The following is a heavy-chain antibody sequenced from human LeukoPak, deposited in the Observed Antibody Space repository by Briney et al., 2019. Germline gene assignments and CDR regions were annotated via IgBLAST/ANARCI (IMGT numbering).Heavy chain of an antibody. V-gene: IGHV4-34*01. CDR2: INHSGST. CDR3: ARTLRTLYYYYGMDV. D-gene: IGHD3-3*01. Sequence: SETLSLTCAVYGGSFSGYYWSWIRQPPGKGLEWIGEINHSGSTNYNPSLKSRVTISVDTSKNQFSLKLSSVTAADTAVYYCARTLRTLYYYYGMDVWGQGTTVTVSS. J-gene: IGHJ6*02. CDR1: GGSFSGYY.